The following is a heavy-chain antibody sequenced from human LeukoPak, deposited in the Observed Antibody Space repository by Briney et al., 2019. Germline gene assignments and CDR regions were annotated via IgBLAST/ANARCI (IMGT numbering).Heavy chain of an antibody. CDR2: VTNSGNTT. J-gene: IGHJ4*02. CDR3: ARHRNFGANFAIDY. V-gene: IGHV3-23*01. CDR1: GFAFSDFA. Sequence: GGSLRLSCAACGFAFSDFAMSWVRQAPGKGLQWVSAVTNSGNTTYYADSVKGRFTISKDNAKSTLHLQLNSLRAEDTAIYFCARHRNFGANFAIDYWGQGTLVTVSS. D-gene: IGHD4/OR15-4a*01.